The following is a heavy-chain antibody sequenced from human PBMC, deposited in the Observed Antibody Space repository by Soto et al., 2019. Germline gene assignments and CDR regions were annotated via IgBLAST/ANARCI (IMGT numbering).Heavy chain of an antibody. V-gene: IGHV4-59*01. Sequence: SETLSLTCIVSGDSISSYYLSWIRQPPGKRLEWIGYIYYSGSTNYNPSLKSRVAISVDTSKNQFSLRLSSVTAADTAVYYCARSYYDFWSGYPFDYWGQGTLVTVYS. CDR1: GDSISSYY. CDR2: IYYSGST. CDR3: ARSYYDFWSGYPFDY. J-gene: IGHJ4*02. D-gene: IGHD3-3*01.